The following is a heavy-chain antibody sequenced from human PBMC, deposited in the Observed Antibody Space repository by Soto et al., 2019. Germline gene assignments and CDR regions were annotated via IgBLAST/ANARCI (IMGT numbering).Heavy chain of an antibody. CDR1: GFSLSNARLG. D-gene: IGHD3-10*01. CDR3: ARTLRYYYGSGRYGMDV. CDR2: IFSNDAK. V-gene: IGHV2-26*01. J-gene: IGHJ6*02. Sequence: QVTLKESGPVLVKPPETLTLTCTVSGFSLSNARLGVSSIRQPPGKALEWHAQIFSNDAKFYSTLLKRRLTLSKDTSKSQVVLTMTNLDPVDTGTYYCARTLRYYYGSGRYGMDVWGQGTTVSFSS.